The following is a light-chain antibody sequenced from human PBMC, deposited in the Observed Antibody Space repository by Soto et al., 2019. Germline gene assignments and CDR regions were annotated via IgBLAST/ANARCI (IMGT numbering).Light chain of an antibody. CDR1: QTISSW. CDR2: KAS. Sequence: IQMTQSPSNLSGSFGDRVTITCRASQTISSWLAWYQQKPGKAPKLLIYKASTLKSGVPSRFSGSVSGTEGTITISSLKQDDGSTYYCQHYNSYSEAFGQGTKVDIK. CDR3: QHYNSYSEA. J-gene: IGKJ1*01. V-gene: IGKV1-5*03.